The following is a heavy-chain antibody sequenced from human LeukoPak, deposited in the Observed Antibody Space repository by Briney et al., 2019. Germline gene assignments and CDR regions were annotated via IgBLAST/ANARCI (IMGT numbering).Heavy chain of an antibody. CDR1: GDSISSGYY. CDR3: ARNSSGWFFDY. Sequence: SETLSLTCDVSGDSISSGYYWGWIRQPPGKGLEWIGSIYHSGSTTYNPSLKSRATISADTSKNQFSLKVRSVTAADTAVYYCARNSSGWFFDYWGQGTLVTVSS. D-gene: IGHD6-19*01. CDR2: IYHSGST. J-gene: IGHJ4*02. V-gene: IGHV4-38-2*01.